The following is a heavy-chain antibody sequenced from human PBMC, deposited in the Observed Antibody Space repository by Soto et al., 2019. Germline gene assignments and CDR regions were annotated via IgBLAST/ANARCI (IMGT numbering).Heavy chain of an antibody. Sequence: EVQLVESGGGLVQPGRSLRLSCAASGFTFDDYAMHWVRQAPGKGLEWVSGISWNSGSIGYADSVKGRFTISRDNAKNSLYLQMNSLRAEDTALYYCARSSVVVVAATLDYRGQGTLVTVSS. D-gene: IGHD2-15*01. J-gene: IGHJ4*02. CDR3: ARSSVVVVAATLDY. V-gene: IGHV3-9*01. CDR2: ISWNSGSI. CDR1: GFTFDDYA.